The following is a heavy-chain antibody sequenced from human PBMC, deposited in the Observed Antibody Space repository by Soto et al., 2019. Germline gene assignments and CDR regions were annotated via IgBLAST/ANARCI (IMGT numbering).Heavy chain of an antibody. CDR3: AKFYYGDYSYYYYGMDV. V-gene: IGHV3-23*01. CDR1: GFTFSSYA. Sequence: EVQVLESGGGLVQPGGSLRLSCAASGFTFSSYAMSWVRQAPGKGLEWLSAISGSGDSTRYADSVQGRFTISRDTSKHTLYLQMNSVRAENTVVYYCAKFYYGDYSYYYYGMDVWGQGTTVTVSS. J-gene: IGHJ6*02. CDR2: ISGSGDST. D-gene: IGHD4-17*01.